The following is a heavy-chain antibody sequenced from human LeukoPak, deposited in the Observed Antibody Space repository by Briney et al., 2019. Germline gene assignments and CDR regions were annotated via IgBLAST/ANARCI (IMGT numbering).Heavy chain of an antibody. J-gene: IGHJ4*02. Sequence: ASVKVSCKASGYTFTSYGISWVRQAPGQGLEWMGWISAYNGNTNYAQKLQGRVTMTTDTSTSTAYMELRSLRSDDTAVYYCARVYCSSTSCYAPGGDYWGQRTLVTVSS. V-gene: IGHV1-18*01. D-gene: IGHD2-2*01. CDR1: GYTFTSYG. CDR2: ISAYNGNT. CDR3: ARVYCSSTSCYAPGGDY.